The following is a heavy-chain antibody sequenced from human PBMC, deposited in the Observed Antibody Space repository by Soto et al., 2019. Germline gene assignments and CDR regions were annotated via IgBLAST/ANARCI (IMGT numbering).Heavy chain of an antibody. CDR3: TTDSYITIVIVRFDY. J-gene: IGHJ4*01. D-gene: IGHD3-22*01. V-gene: IGHV1-2*02. CDR1: GYTFTGYY. CDR2: ISPNSGDT. Sequence: VKVSCKASGYTFTGYYMHWVRQAPGQGLEWMGWISPNSGDTNYAQKLQGRVTMTTDTSTSTAYMELRSLKIEDTAVYYCTTDSYITIVIVRFDYWGHGTLVTVSS.